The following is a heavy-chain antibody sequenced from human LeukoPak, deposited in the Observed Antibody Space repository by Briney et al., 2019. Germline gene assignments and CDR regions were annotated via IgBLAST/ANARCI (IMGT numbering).Heavy chain of an antibody. V-gene: IGHV5-10-1*01. CDR1: GYSFTSYW. CDR2: IDPSDSYT. CDR3: ARLDYYGSGSYYSLDP. J-gene: IGHJ5*02. D-gene: IGHD3-10*01. Sequence: GESLKISCKGSGYSFTSYWISWVRQMPGKGLEWMGRIDPSDSYTNYSPSFQGHVTISADKSISTAYLQWSSLKASDTAMYYCARLDYYGSGSYYSLDPRGQGTLVTVSS.